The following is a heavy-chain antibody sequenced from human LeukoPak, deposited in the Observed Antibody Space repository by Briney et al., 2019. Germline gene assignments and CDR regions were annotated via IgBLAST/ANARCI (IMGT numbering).Heavy chain of an antibody. D-gene: IGHD3-22*01. CDR2: INTNTGNP. CDR1: GYSFSSYN. CDR3: FDY. Sequence: ASVKVSCKASGYSFSSYNMNWVRQAPGQGLEWMGWINTNTGNPTYAQGFTGRFVFSLDTSVSTAYYCAREGGFRYYDSGYYFDYWGQGTLVTVSS. V-gene: IGHV7-4-1*01. J-gene: IGHJ4*02.